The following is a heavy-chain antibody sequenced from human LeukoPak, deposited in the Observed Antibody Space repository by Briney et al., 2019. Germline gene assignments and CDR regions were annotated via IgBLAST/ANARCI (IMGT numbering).Heavy chain of an antibody. Sequence: GGSLRLSCAASGFTFSSHGMHWVRQAPGKGLEWVSSISSSSSYIYYADSVKGRFTISRDNAKNSLYLQMNSLRAEDTAVYYCARAGELWPRDGMDVWGQGTTVTVSS. CDR2: ISSSSSYI. V-gene: IGHV3-21*01. CDR3: ARAGELWPRDGMDV. CDR1: GFTFSSHG. J-gene: IGHJ6*02. D-gene: IGHD1-7*01.